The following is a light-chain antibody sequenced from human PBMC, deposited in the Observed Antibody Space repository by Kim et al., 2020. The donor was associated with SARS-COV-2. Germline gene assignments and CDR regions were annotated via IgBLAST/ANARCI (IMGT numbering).Light chain of an antibody. CDR3: KQYGSSPLT. J-gene: IGKJ4*01. CDR1: HSVSSSY. Sequence: SPGDRASLSCRASHSVSSSYLAWYQQKPGQAPRLLIYGASSRATGIPDRFSGSGSRTDFTLTISRLEPEDVAVYYCKQYGSSPLTFGGGTKVDIK. V-gene: IGKV3-20*01. CDR2: GAS.